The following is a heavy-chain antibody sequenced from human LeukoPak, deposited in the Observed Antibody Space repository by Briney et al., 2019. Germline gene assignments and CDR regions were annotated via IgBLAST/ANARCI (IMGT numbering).Heavy chain of an antibody. J-gene: IGHJ4*02. CDR2: ISSSSSYI. CDR1: GFTFSSYS. V-gene: IGHV3-21*01. D-gene: IGHD6-13*01. Sequence: GGSPRLSCAASGFTFSSYSMNWVRQAPGKGLEWVSSISSSSSYIYYADSVKGRFTISRDNAKNSLYLQMNSLRAEDTAVYYCARDLAAGTGYWGQGTLVTVSS. CDR3: ARDLAAGTGY.